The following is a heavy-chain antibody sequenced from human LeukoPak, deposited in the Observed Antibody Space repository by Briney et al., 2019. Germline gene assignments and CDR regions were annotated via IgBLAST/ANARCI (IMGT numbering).Heavy chain of an antibody. Sequence: GGSLRLSCAASGFTFSSYAMSWVPQAPGKGLEWVSYISSTSSTIYYADSVKGRFTISRDNAKSSLYLQMNSLGAEDTAVYYCARHYYGDYYFDYWGQGTLVTVSS. D-gene: IGHD4-17*01. CDR3: ARHYYGDYYFDY. CDR1: GFTFSSYA. V-gene: IGHV3-48*01. J-gene: IGHJ4*02. CDR2: ISSTSSTI.